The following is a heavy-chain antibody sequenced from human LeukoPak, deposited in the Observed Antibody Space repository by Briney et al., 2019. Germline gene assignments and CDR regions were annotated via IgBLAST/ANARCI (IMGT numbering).Heavy chain of an antibody. CDR3: AHSLAAAGRFDP. CDR1: GFTFSSYS. CDR2: ISSSSSYI. D-gene: IGHD6-13*01. J-gene: IGHJ5*02. Sequence: GGSLRLSCAASGFTFSSYSMNWVRQAPGKGLEWVSSISSSSSYIYYADSVKGRFTISRDNAKNSLYLQMNSLRAEDTAVYYCAHSLAAAGRFDPWGQGTLVTVSS. V-gene: IGHV3-21*01.